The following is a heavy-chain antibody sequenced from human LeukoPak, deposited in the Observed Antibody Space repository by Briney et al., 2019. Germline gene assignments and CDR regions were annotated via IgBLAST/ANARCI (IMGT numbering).Heavy chain of an antibody. D-gene: IGHD3-3*01. CDR1: GYTFTSYG. CDR2: ISAYNGNT. V-gene: IGHV1-18*01. CDR3: ARYPILEWLLPDY. J-gene: IGHJ4*02. Sequence: ASVKVSCKASGYTFTSYGISWVRQAPGQGLEWMGWISAYNGNTNYAQKLQGRVTMTTDTSTSTACMELRSLRSDDTAVHYCARYPILEWLLPDYWGQGTLVTVSS.